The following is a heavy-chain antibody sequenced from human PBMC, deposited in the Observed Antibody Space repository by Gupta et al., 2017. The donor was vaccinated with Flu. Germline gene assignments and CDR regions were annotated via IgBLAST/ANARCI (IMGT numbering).Heavy chain of an antibody. Sequence: QLQLQESGPGLVKPSETLSLTCTVSGGSISSSSYYWGWIRQPPGKGLEWIGSIYYSGHTYYNPSLKSRVTISVDTSKNQFSLKLSSVTAADTAVYYCARRTAGVVPEPWFDPWGQGTLVTVSS. CDR2: IYYSGHT. D-gene: IGHD2-2*01. CDR1: GGSISSSSYY. CDR3: ARRTAGVVPEPWFDP. J-gene: IGHJ5*02. V-gene: IGHV4-39*01.